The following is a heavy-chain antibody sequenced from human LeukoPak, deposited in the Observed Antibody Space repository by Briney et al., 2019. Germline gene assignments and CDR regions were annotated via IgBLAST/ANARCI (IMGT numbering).Heavy chain of an antibody. CDR2: IYYSGST. V-gene: IGHV4-30-4*08. Sequence: SETLSLTCTVSGGSISSGDYYWSWIRQPPGKGLEWIGYIYYSGSTYYNPSLKSRVTISVDTSKNQFSLKLSSVTAADTAVYYRAREKTTVIRNWFDPWGQGTLVTVSS. J-gene: IGHJ5*02. CDR3: AREKTTVIRNWFDP. D-gene: IGHD4-17*01. CDR1: GGSISSGDYY.